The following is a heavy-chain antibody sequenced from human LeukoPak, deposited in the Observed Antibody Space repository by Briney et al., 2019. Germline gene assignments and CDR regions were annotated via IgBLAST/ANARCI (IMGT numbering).Heavy chain of an antibody. CDR3: ARHTISDY. D-gene: IGHD3-10*01. Sequence: GESLKISCKGSGYSFSSYWINWVRQMPGKGLEWMGRIDPSDSYTNYNPSFQGHVTISADKSISTAYLQWSSLMASDTAMYYCARHTISDYWGQGTQVAVSS. CDR2: IDPSDSYT. CDR1: GYSFSSYW. V-gene: IGHV5-10-1*01. J-gene: IGHJ4*02.